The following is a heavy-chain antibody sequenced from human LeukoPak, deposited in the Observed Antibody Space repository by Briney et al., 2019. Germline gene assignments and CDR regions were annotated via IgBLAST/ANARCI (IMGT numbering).Heavy chain of an antibody. CDR1: GFTFSSYA. CDR3: ARGRITMLVVVITAPYYFDY. D-gene: IGHD3-22*01. V-gene: IGHV3-30-3*01. J-gene: IGHJ4*02. CDR2: ISYDGSNK. Sequence: PGGSLRLSCAASGFTFSSYAMRWVRQAPGKGLEWVAVISYDGSNKYYADSVKGRFTISRDNSKNTLYLQMNSLRAEDTAVYYCARGRITMLVVVITAPYYFDYWGQGTLVTVSS.